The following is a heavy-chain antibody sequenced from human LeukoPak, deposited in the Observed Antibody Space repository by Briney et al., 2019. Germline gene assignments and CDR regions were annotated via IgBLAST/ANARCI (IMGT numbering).Heavy chain of an antibody. J-gene: IGHJ5*02. Sequence: GGSLRLSCAASGFTFSSYWMSWVRQAPGKGLEWVANIKQDGSEKYYVDSVKGRFTISRDNAKNSLYLQMNSLRAEDTAVYYCARKKTTVTTPWFDPWGQGTLVTVSS. CDR3: ARKKTTVTTPWFDP. D-gene: IGHD4-17*01. CDR2: IKQDGSEK. V-gene: IGHV3-7*01. CDR1: GFTFSSYW.